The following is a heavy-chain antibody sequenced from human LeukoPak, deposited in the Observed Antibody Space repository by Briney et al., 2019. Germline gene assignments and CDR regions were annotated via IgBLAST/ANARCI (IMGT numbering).Heavy chain of an antibody. CDR2: IIPIFGTA. V-gene: IGHV1-69*13. CDR1: GGTFSSYA. Sequence: GASVKVSCKASGGTFSSYAISWVRQAPGQGLEWMGGIIPIFGTANYAQKFQGRVTITADESTSTAYMELSSLRSEDTAVYYCARAPPEGTVVAYFDYWGQGTLVTVSS. J-gene: IGHJ4*02. CDR3: ARAPPEGTVVAYFDY. D-gene: IGHD4-23*01.